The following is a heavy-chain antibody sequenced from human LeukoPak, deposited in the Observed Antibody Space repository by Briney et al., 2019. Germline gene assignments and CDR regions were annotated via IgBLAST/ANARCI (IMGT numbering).Heavy chain of an antibody. Sequence: PSETLSLTCTVSGGSISSSSYYWGWIRQPPGKGLEWIGSIYYSGSTYYNPSLKSRVTISVDTSKNQFSLKLSSVTAADTAVYYCARVMPIAVAGNFDYWGQGTLVTVSS. J-gene: IGHJ4*02. CDR2: IYYSGST. CDR3: ARVMPIAVAGNFDY. V-gene: IGHV4-39*07. CDR1: GGSISSSSYY. D-gene: IGHD6-19*01.